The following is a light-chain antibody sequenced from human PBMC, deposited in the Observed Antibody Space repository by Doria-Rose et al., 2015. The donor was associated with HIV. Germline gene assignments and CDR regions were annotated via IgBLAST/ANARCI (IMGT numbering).Light chain of an antibody. V-gene: IGKV4-1*01. CDR3: QQYYDTPS. CDR1: QSLLYTSKNY. Sequence: DIRVTQSPESLGMSLGERATLNCKSNQSLLYTSKNYLAWYQQMPGRPPTLLIYWASARQSGVPARFSGSGSGTDFTLTISSLEAEDVAVYYCQQYYDTPSFGPGTTVDIK. J-gene: IGKJ3*01. CDR2: WAS.